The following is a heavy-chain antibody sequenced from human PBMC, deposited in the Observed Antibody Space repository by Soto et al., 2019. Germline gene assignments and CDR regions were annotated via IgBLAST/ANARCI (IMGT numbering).Heavy chain of an antibody. Sequence: SLTCTVSCGSISSYYWSWIRQPPGKGLDCIWYIYYSGSTNYNPSLKIRVTISVDTSKNQFSLNLISVTAADTAVYYCARHDRSIDYYFDYWGQGTMGTVSS. V-gene: IGHV4-59*08. J-gene: IGHJ4*02. D-gene: IGHD3-3*01. CDR2: IYYSGST. CDR1: CGSISSYY. CDR3: ARHDRSIDYYFDY.